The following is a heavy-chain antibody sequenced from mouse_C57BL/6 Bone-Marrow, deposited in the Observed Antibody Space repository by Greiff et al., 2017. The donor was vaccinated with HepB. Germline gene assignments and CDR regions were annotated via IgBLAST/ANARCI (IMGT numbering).Heavy chain of an antibody. CDR2: IYPRSGNT. CDR1: GYTFTSYG. Sequence: VKLVESGAELARPGASVKLSCKASGYTFTSYGISWVKQRTGQGLEWIGEIYPRSGNTYYNEKFKGKATLTADKSSSTAYMELRSLTSEDSAVYFCARDDYDFAYWGQGTLVTVSA. D-gene: IGHD2-4*01. V-gene: IGHV1-81*01. CDR3: ARDDYDFAY. J-gene: IGHJ3*01.